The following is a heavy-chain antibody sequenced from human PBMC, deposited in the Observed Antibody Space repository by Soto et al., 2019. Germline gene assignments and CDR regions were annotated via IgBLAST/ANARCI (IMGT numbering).Heavy chain of an antibody. D-gene: IGHD3-22*01. CDR1: GYTFTGYY. J-gene: IGHJ4*02. CDR3: ATSTYYYDSSGYYSGSFDY. CDR2: INPNSGGT. V-gene: IGHV1-2*04. Sequence: ASVKVSCKASGYTFTGYYMHWVRQAPGQGLEWMGWINPNSGGTNYAQKFQGWVTMTRDTSISTAYMELSRLRSDDTAVYYCATSTYYYDSSGYYSGSFDYWGQGTLVTVSS.